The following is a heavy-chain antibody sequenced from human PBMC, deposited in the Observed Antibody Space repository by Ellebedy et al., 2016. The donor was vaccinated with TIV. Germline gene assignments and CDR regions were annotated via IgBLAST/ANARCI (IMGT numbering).Heavy chain of an antibody. J-gene: IGHJ4*02. CDR2: INGGNGNT. CDR3: AREIHRGSSWYDY. V-gene: IGHV1-3*01. CDR1: GYTFTTYD. Sequence: AASVKVSCKASGYTFTTYDVHWVRQAPGQRLEWMGWINGGNGNTKYSQNFQGRVTISRDTSASTAYMEVTSLRSEDTAVYYCAREIHRGSSWYDYWGQGTLVTVSS. D-gene: IGHD6-13*01.